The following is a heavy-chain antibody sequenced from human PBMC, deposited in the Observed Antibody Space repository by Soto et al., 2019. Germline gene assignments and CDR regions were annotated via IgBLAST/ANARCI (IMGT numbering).Heavy chain of an antibody. CDR3: SKAMIGSYDSDAFDV. CDR1: GFSFSRYG. Sequence: PVGSLRLSCAASGFSFSRYGIHWVRQAPGKGLEWVAVISYDERTTFYADSVKGRFTISRDNSKNTLFLQMNSLRPEDTAVYYCSKAMIGSYDSDAFDVWGQGTMVTVSS. V-gene: IGHV3-30*18. J-gene: IGHJ3*01. D-gene: IGHD3-22*01. CDR2: ISYDERTT.